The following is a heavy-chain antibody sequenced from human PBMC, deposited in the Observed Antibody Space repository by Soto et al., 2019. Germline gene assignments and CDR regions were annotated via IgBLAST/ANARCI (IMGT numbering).Heavy chain of an antibody. V-gene: IGHV1-3*01. Sequence: VKVSCKASGYIFTNYAIHWVRQAPGQRLEWMGWINAGNGNTQYSQKFQGRVTITSDTYTSTAYMELSSLRSEDTAEYYCARGLRYGDYYYMDVWGKGATVTVSS. J-gene: IGHJ6*03. CDR1: GYIFTNYA. CDR3: ARGLRYGDYYYMDV. CDR2: INAGNGNT. D-gene: IGHD4-17*01.